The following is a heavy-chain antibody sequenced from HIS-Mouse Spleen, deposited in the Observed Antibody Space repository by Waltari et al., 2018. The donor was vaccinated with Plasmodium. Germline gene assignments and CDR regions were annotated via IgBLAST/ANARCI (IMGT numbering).Heavy chain of an antibody. CDR2: IKQDGSEK. CDR3: ASSWYWYFDL. Sequence: EVQLVESGGGLVRPGGSRGLPCAASGLTFSSYWMRLVRQAPGKGLEWGANIKQDGSEKYYVDSVKGRFTISRDNAKNSLYLQMNSLRAEDTAVYYCASSWYWYFDLWGRGTLVTVSS. V-gene: IGHV3-7*01. J-gene: IGHJ2*01. CDR1: GLTFSSYW. D-gene: IGHD6-13*01.